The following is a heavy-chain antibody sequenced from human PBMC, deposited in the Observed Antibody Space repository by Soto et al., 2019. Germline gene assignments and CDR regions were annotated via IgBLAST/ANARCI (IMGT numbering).Heavy chain of an antibody. CDR1: GGSISSVNHY. V-gene: IGHV4-31*02. Sequence: QVQLEQSGPGLVKPSQTLSLTCKISGGSISSVNHYWSWIRQSPGEGLEWIGYIFDSGTTHYNPSRKGPVTIWGDPCQSAFCWPILSVSVPDTAVYYCVREVSWLGGFDYWGKGTLVTVSS. D-gene: IGHD2-15*01. CDR2: IFDSGTT. J-gene: IGHJ4*02. CDR3: VREVSWLGGFDY.